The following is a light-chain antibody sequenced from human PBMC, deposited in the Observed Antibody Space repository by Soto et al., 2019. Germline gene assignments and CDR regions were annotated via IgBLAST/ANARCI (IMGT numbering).Light chain of an antibody. CDR1: QSVSGSY. J-gene: IGKJ2*02. V-gene: IGKV3-20*01. CDR2: GAS. CDR3: QQYYSTLCT. Sequence: EIVLTQSPGTLSLSPGERATLSCRASQSVSGSYLAWYQQKPGQAPRLLIYGASSRATGIPDRFSGSGSGTDFTLTISSLQAEDVAVYYCQQYYSTLCTFGQGTKVEIK.